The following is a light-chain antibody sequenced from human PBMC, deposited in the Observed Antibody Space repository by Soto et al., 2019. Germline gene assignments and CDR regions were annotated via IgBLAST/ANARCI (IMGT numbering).Light chain of an antibody. CDR1: QSVSSSY. CDR3: QQYGSSPR. Sequence: ESVLTQSPGTLSLSPGERATLSCRASQSVSSSYLAWYQQKPGQAPRLLIYGASSKATGIPDRFSGSGSGTDFTLTISRLEPEDFAVYYCQQYGSSPRFGQGTKLEL. V-gene: IGKV3-20*01. CDR2: GAS. J-gene: IGKJ2*03.